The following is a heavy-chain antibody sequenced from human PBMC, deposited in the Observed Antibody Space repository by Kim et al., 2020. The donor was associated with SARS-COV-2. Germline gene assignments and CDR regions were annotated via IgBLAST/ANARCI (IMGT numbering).Heavy chain of an antibody. V-gene: IGHV1-8*01. Sequence: ASVKVSCKASGYTFTSYDINWVRQATGQGLEWMGWMNPNSGNTCYAQKFQGRVTMTRNTSISTAYMELSSLRSEDTAVYYCATMNYGDLDYWGQGTLVTVSS. CDR2: MNPNSGNT. D-gene: IGHD4-17*01. CDR1: GYTFTSYD. J-gene: IGHJ4*02. CDR3: ATMNYGDLDY.